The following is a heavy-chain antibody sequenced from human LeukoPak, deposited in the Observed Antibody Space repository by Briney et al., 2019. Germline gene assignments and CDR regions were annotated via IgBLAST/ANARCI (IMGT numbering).Heavy chain of an antibody. CDR2: IYYSGST. V-gene: IGHV4-31*03. CDR3: ASTGIVVVPAAQTSYFDY. Sequence: SETLSLTCTVSGGAISSGGYYWSWIRQHPGKGLEWIGYIYYSGSTYYNPSLKSRVTISVDTSKNQFSLKLSSVTAADTAVYYCASTGIVVVPAAQTSYFDYWGQGTLVTVSS. D-gene: IGHD2-2*01. J-gene: IGHJ4*02. CDR1: GGAISSGGYY.